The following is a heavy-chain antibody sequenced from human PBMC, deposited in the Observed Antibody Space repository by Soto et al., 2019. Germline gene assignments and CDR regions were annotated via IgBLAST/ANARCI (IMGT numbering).Heavy chain of an antibody. CDR2: IYYSGST. V-gene: IGHV4-59*08. J-gene: IGHJ4*02. CDR3: ARGRYYDSSGYYYI. Sequence: PSETLSLTCTVSGGSISSYYWSWIRQPPGKGLKWIRYIYYSGSTNYNPSLKSRVTISVDTSKNQFSLKLSSVTAANTAVYYCARGRYYDSSGYYYIWGQGTLVTVSS. CDR1: GGSISSYY. D-gene: IGHD3-22*01.